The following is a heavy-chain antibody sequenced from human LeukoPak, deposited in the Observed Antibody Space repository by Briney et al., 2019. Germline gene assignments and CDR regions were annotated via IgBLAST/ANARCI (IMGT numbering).Heavy chain of an antibody. D-gene: IGHD3-22*01. CDR3: AKAQMALVIHDAFDI. Sequence: PGGSLRLSCAASGFTFSSYGMHWVRQAPGKGLEWVAVISYDGSNKYYADSVKGRFTISRDNSKNSLYLQMNSLRAEDTAVYYCAKAQMALVIHDAFDIWGQGTMVTVSS. CDR2: ISYDGSNK. J-gene: IGHJ3*02. V-gene: IGHV3-30*18. CDR1: GFTFSSYG.